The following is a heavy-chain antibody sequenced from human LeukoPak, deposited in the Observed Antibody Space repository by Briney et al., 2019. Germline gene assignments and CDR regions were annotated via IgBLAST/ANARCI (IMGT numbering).Heavy chain of an antibody. Sequence: RPGGSLRLSCAASGFTLSSYGMHWVRQAPGKGLEWVAFIRYDGGNKYYADSVKGRFTISRDNSKNTLYLQMNSLRAEDTAVYYCARDQYGSGSYYNDPNHYYYYGMDVWGQGTTVTVSS. CDR2: IRYDGGNK. V-gene: IGHV3-30*02. CDR1: GFTLSSYG. CDR3: ARDQYGSGSYYNDPNHYYYYGMDV. J-gene: IGHJ6*02. D-gene: IGHD3-10*01.